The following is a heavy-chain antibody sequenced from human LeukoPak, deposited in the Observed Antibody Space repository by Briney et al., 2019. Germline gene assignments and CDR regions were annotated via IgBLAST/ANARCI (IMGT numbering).Heavy chain of an antibody. CDR3: ARDGTGLGARGIDY. CDR1: GGSINSYY. J-gene: IGHJ4*02. Sequence: SETLSLTCIVSGGSINSYYWSWIRQPAGKGLEWIGRIYGSGTTNYNPSLESRVTMSVDTSKNQFSLKLYSLTAADTAVYYCARDGTGLGARGIDYWGQGTLVTVSS. D-gene: IGHD1-26*01. CDR2: IYGSGTT. V-gene: IGHV4-4*07.